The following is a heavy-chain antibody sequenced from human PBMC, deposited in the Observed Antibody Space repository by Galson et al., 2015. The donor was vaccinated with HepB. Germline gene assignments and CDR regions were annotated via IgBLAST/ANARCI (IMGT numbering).Heavy chain of an antibody. D-gene: IGHD3-3*01. CDR1: GFTFSSYS. J-gene: IGHJ4*02. CDR3: ARVTYDFWSGRDSVYYLDY. Sequence: SLRLSCAASGFTFSSYSMNWVRQAPGKGLEWVSSISSSSSYIYYADSVKGRFTISRDNAKNSLYLQMNSLRAEDTAVYYCARVTYDFWSGRDSVYYLDYWGQGTLVTVSS. CDR2: ISSSSSYI. V-gene: IGHV3-21*01.